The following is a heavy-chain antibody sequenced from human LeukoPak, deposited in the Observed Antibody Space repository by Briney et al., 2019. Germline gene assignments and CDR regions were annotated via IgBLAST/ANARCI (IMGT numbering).Heavy chain of an antibody. Sequence: GGSLRLSCAASGFTFSSYAMSWARQAPGKGLEWVSAISGSGGSTYYADSVKGRFTISRDNSKNTLYLQMNSLRAEDTAVYYCAKDTARMIVVVISCWGQGTLVTVSS. V-gene: IGHV3-23*01. CDR3: AKDTARMIVVVISC. CDR1: GFTFSSYA. D-gene: IGHD3-22*01. CDR2: ISGSGGST. J-gene: IGHJ4*02.